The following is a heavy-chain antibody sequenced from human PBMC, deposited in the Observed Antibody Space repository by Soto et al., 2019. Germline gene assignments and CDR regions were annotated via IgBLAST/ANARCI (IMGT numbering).Heavy chain of an antibody. D-gene: IGHD3-3*01. Sequence: ASVKVSCKASGGTFSSYAISWVRQAPGQGLEWMGGIIPIFGTANYAQKFQGRVTITADESTSTAYMELSSLRSEDTAVYYCARGEHKLRSLEWLPLYFDHWGQGPLVTVYS. J-gene: IGHJ4*02. CDR1: GGTFSSYA. CDR3: ARGEHKLRSLEWLPLYFDH. V-gene: IGHV1-69*13. CDR2: IIPIFGTA.